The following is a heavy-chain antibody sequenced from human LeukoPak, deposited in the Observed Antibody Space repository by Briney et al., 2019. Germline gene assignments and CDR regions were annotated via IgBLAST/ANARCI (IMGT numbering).Heavy chain of an antibody. CDR3: ARDRVLDY. D-gene: IGHD3-3*01. Sequence: PGGSLRLSCAASGFTVSSNYMSWVRQAPGKGLEWVSRIKSDGSSTTYADSVKGRFTISRDNAKNTLYLQMNSLRAEDTAVYYCARDRVLDYWGQGTLVTVS. J-gene: IGHJ4*02. CDR1: GFTVSSNY. CDR2: IKSDGSST. V-gene: IGHV3-74*01.